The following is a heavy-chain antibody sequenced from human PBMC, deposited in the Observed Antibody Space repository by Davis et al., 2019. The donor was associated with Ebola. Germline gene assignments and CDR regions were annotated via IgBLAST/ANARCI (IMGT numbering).Heavy chain of an antibody. CDR1: GGSISSYY. D-gene: IGHD6-19*01. CDR3: ARQPIAVAGPFYWYFDL. V-gene: IGHV4-59*08. J-gene: IGHJ2*01. Sequence: PSETLSLTCTVSGGSISSYYWSWIRQPPGKGLEWIGYIYYSGSTNYNPSLKSRVTISVDTSKNQFSLKLSSVTAADTAVYYCARQPIAVAGPFYWYFDLWGRGTLVTVSS. CDR2: IYYSGST.